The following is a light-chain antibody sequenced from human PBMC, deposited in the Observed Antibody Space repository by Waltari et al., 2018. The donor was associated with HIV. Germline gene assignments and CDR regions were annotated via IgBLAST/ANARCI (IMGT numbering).Light chain of an antibody. CDR2: DND. J-gene: IGLJ2*01. CDR1: SSNIGNDF. V-gene: IGLV1-51*01. CDR3: GTWDRSMDGGV. Sequence: QSVLTQPPSVSAAPGQKVAISCSVSSSNIGNDFVSWYQHVPGSAPKLLIYDNDKRPSGIPDRFSGSKSGTSATLDITGRQTGDGADYYCGTWDRSMDGGVFGGGTKLTVL.